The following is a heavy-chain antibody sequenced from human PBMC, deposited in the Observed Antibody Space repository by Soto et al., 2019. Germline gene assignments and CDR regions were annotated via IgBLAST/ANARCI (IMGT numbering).Heavy chain of an antibody. Sequence: SVKVSCKASGGTFSRYAISWVRQAPGQGLEWMGGIIPIFGIANYAQKFQGRVTTISDDSTSTAHMQLSSLLFDDTTVYYCAGTIVGPTTTGWFDPWGQGTLVTVSS. CDR3: AGTIVGPTTTGWFDP. CDR2: IIPIFGIA. V-gene: IGHV1-69*13. J-gene: IGHJ5*02. CDR1: GGTFSRYA. D-gene: IGHD1-26*01.